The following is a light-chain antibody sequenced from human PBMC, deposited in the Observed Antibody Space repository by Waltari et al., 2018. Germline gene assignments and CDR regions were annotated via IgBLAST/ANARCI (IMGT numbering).Light chain of an antibody. CDR2: EVS. Sequence: QSALTQPASVSGSPGQSITISCTGTSSDVGGYNYVSWYQQRPGKAPKVMIYEVSNRASGVSNRFSGSKSGNSASLTISGLQAEDEADYYCSSYASSNTLVIFGGGTKLTVL. CDR3: SSYASSNTLVI. CDR1: SSDVGGYNY. V-gene: IGLV2-14*01. J-gene: IGLJ2*01.